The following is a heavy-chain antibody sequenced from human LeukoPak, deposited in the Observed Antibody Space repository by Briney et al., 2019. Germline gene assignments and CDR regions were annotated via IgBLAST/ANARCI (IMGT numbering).Heavy chain of an antibody. CDR3: ARDSIVVVPAAIERAARNYYYYYMDV. V-gene: IGHV1-18*04. D-gene: IGHD2-2*01. CDR1: GYTFTGYY. J-gene: IGHJ6*03. CDR2: ISAYNGNT. Sequence: GASVKVSCKASGYTFTGYYMHWVRQAPGQGLEWMGWISAYNGNTNYAQKLQGRVTMTTDTSTSTAYMELRSLRSDDTAVYYCARDSIVVVPAAIERAARNYYYYYMDVWGKGTTVTISS.